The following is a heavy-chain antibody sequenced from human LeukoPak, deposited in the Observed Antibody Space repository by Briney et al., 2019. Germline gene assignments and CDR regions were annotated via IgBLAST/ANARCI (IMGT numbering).Heavy chain of an antibody. J-gene: IGHJ4*02. Sequence: GGSLRLSCAASGFTFSTYGMHWVRQAPGKGLEWVAIISYDGSDKYYADSVKGRFTISRDNSKDTLYLQMNSLRAEDTAVYYCAKELDSSGYFDYWGQGTLVTVSS. D-gene: IGHD3-22*01. CDR1: GFTFSTYG. V-gene: IGHV3-30*18. CDR2: ISYDGSDK. CDR3: AKELDSSGYFDY.